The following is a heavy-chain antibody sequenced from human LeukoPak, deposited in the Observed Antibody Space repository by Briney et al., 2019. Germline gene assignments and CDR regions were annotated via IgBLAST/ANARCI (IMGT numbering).Heavy chain of an antibody. CDR1: GGSISSSSYY. CDR2: INHSGST. V-gene: IGHV4-39*07. CDR3: ARGVRIVGATGWFDP. J-gene: IGHJ5*02. Sequence: PPETLSLTCTVSGGSISSSSYYWSWIRQPPGKGLEWIGEINHSGSTNYNPSLKSRVTISVDTSKNQFSLKLSSVTAADTAVYYCARGVRIVGATGWFDPWGQGTLVTVSS. D-gene: IGHD1-26*01.